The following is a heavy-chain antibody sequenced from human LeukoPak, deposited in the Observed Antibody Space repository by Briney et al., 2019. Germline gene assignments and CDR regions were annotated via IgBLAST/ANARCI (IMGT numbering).Heavy chain of an antibody. CDR3: ARGLAATLY. D-gene: IGHD6-25*01. CDR2: IEQDGSEK. Sequence: PGGSLRLSCAASGFIFSSYAMHWVRQAPGKGLEWVANIEQDGSEKYYVDSVKGRFTISRDNAKNSLYLQMNSLRAEDTAVYYCARGLAATLYWGQGTLVTVSS. J-gene: IGHJ4*02. V-gene: IGHV3-7*03. CDR1: GFIFSSYA.